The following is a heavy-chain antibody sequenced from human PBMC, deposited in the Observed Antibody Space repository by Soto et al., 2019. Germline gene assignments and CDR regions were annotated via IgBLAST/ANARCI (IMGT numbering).Heavy chain of an antibody. CDR3: ARGGRFLEWLFDY. D-gene: IGHD3-3*01. J-gene: IGHJ4*02. CDR1: GGSIRSGEYY. Sequence: SETLSLTCTVSGGSIRSGEYYWSWIRQPPGKGLEWIGYIYYSGSTYYNPSLKSRVTISVDTSKNQFSLKLSSVTAADTAVYYCARGGRFLEWLFDYWGQGTLVTVSS. V-gene: IGHV4-30-4*01. CDR2: IYYSGST.